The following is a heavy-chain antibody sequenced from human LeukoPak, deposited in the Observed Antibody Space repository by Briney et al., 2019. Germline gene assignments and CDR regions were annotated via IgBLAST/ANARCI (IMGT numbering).Heavy chain of an antibody. Sequence: ASVTVSCKASGYSFTDYYMHWVRQAPGQGLEWMGWISPRSGDTKYAQKFQGRLPLPSDTSLNTVDIDLSPLTSDPTAVFYCARGREIHGGSDTKLDDYWGQGTLVTVSS. V-gene: IGHV1-2*02. J-gene: IGHJ4*02. D-gene: IGHD3-10*01. CDR3: ARGREIHGGSDTKLDDY. CDR2: ISPRSGDT. CDR1: GYSFTDYY.